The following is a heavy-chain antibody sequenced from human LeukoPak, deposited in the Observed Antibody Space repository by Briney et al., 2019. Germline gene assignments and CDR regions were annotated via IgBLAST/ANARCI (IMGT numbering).Heavy chain of an antibody. J-gene: IGHJ6*02. V-gene: IGHV4-59*01. CDR3: ARASVTIVGAVYYYYYGMDV. CDR2: IYYSGST. Sequence: PSETLSLTCTVSGGSISSYHWSWIRQPPGKGLEWIGYIYYSGSTNYNPSLKSRVTISVDTSKNQFSLKLSSVTAADTAVYYCARASVTIVGAVYYYYYGMDVWGQGTTVTVSS. D-gene: IGHD1-26*01. CDR1: GGSISSYH.